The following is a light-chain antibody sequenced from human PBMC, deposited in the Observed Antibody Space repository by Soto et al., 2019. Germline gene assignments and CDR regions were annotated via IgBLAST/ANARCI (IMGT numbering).Light chain of an antibody. CDR2: DAS. V-gene: IGKV1-33*01. Sequence: DIQMTQSPSSLSASVGDTVTITCQASQDISDFVNWYQHEPGKAPKVLIYDASTLATGVPSRFSGSGSGTDFTLTINNLQPEDFATYYCQQYENLPSFGGGTSVDIK. J-gene: IGKJ4*01. CDR3: QQYENLPS. CDR1: QDISDF.